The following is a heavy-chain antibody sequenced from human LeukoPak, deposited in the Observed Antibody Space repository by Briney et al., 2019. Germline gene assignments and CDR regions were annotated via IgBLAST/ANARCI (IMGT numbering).Heavy chain of an antibody. V-gene: IGHV3-30-3*01. CDR2: ISNDGSNK. D-gene: IGHD6-13*01. CDR1: GFTFISYA. Sequence: HPGRSLRLSCAASGFTFISYAMHWVRQAPGKGLEWVAVISNDGSNKYDADSAKGRFTISRDNSKNTLYLQMNSLRAEDTAVYYCAREPTWGSSWFGYWGQGTLVTVSS. CDR3: AREPTWGSSWFGY. J-gene: IGHJ4*02.